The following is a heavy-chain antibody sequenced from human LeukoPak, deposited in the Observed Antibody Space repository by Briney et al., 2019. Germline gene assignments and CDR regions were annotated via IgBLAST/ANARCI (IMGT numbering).Heavy chain of an antibody. CDR3: ARGGIAVAGIDFRWFDP. CDR2: ISYDGSNK. D-gene: IGHD6-19*01. Sequence: GRSLRLSCAASGFTFSSYGMHWVRQAPGKGLEWVAVISYDGSNKYYADSVKGRFTISRDNSKNTLYLQMNSLRVEDTAVYYCARGGIAVAGIDFRWFDPWGQGTLVTVSS. CDR1: GFTFSSYG. J-gene: IGHJ5*02. V-gene: IGHV3-30*03.